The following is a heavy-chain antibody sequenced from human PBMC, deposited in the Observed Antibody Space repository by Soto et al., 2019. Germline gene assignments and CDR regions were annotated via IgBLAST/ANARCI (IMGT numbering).Heavy chain of an antibody. V-gene: IGHV4-34*01. CDR2: INQSGRT. CDR3: ACQVRRNDYYARREYYYYGMDV. CDR1: GGSFSGYY. Sequence: SETLSVTCAVYGGSFSGYYWRWVRQPPRKGLEWNGEINQSGRTNYSTSLKSRVTIAVDTSKKQFSLKLSSVTAADTAVDYCACQVRRNDYYARREYYYYGMDVWGQGTTVPVSS. D-gene: IGHD3-3*01. J-gene: IGHJ6*02.